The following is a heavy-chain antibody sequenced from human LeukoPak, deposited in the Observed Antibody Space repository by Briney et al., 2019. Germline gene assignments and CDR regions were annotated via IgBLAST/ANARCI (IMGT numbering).Heavy chain of an antibody. J-gene: IGHJ4*02. CDR2: ISWNSGTI. V-gene: IGHV3-9*01. D-gene: IGHD6-13*01. CDR3: AKDKSGSSWAFDY. CDR1: GFTFDDYA. Sequence: PGGSLRLSCAASGFTFDDYAMHWVRQAPGKGLEWVSSISWNSGTIDYADAVEGRFTISRDNAKKSLYPQMNSLSAEDTALYYCAKDKSGSSWAFDYWGQGTLVTVSS.